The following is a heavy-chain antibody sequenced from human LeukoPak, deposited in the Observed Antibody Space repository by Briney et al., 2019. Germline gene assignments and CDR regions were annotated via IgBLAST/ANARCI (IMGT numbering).Heavy chain of an antibody. J-gene: IGHJ4*02. V-gene: IGHV3-21*01. CDR3: ARLYSGSYVGGFDY. D-gene: IGHD1-26*01. CDR1: GFTCSSYW. CDR2: ISSSSSYI. Sequence: GGSLRLSCAASGFTCSSYWMNWVRQAPGKGLEWVSSISSSSSYIYYADSVKGRFTISRDNAKNSLYLQMNSLRAEDTAVYYCARLYSGSYVGGFDYWGQGTLVTVSS.